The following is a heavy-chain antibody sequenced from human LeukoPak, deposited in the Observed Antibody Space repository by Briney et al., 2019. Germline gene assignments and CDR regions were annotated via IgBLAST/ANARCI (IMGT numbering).Heavy chain of an antibody. V-gene: IGHV1-69*13. D-gene: IGHD3-9*01. CDR1: GGTFSSYA. J-gene: IGHJ4*02. CDR2: IIPIFGTA. Sequence: SVKVSCKASGGTFSSYAISWVRQAPGQGLEWMGGIIPIFGTANYAQKFQGRVTITADESTSTAYMELSSLRSEDTAVYYCARRILTGYYRFDYWGRGTLVTVSS. CDR3: ARRILTGYYRFDY.